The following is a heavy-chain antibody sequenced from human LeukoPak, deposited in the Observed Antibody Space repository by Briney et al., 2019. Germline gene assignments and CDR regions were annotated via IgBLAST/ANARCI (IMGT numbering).Heavy chain of an antibody. D-gene: IGHD3-22*01. CDR3: ATSDDSSGSD. V-gene: IGHV3-7*01. J-gene: IGHJ4*02. Sequence: PGGFLRLSCAASGFTFSGYWMSWVRQAPGKGLEWVANIDGSVKHYVDSAKGRFTISRDNAKNSLYLQMNYLRAEDTALYYCATSDDSSGSDWGQGTLVTVSS. CDR1: GFTFSGYW. CDR2: IDGSVK.